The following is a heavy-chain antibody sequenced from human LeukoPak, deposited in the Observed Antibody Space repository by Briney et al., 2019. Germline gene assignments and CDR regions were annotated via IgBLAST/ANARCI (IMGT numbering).Heavy chain of an antibody. D-gene: IGHD3-3*01. CDR1: GFTFSNAW. CDR3: TTAPSGIFGVDFYYYMDV. J-gene: IGHJ6*03. V-gene: IGHV3-15*01. CDR2: IKSKTDGGTT. Sequence: NPGGSLRLSCAASGFTFSNAWMSWVRQAPGKGLEWVGRIKSKTDGGTTDYAAPVKGRFTISRDDSKNTLYLQMNSLKTEDTAVYYCTTAPSGIFGVDFYYYMDVWGKGTTVTVSS.